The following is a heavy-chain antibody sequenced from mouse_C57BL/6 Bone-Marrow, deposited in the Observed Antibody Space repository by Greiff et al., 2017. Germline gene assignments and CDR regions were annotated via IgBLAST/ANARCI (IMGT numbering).Heavy chain of an antibody. J-gene: IGHJ3*01. V-gene: IGHV1-50*01. CDR2: IDPSDSYT. CDR1: GYTFTSYS. Sequence: QVQLQQPGAELVKPGASVKLSCKASGYTFTSYSMQWVKQRPGQGLEWIGEIDPSDSYTNYNQKFKGKATLTVDTSSSTAYMQLSSLTSEDSAVYYCAGYGFAYWGQGTLVTVSA. CDR3: AGYGFAY. D-gene: IGHD2-2*01.